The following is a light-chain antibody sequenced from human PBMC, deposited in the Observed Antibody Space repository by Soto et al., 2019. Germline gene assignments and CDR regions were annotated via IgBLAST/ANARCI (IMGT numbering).Light chain of an antibody. V-gene: IGKV3D-15*01. J-gene: IGKJ5*01. Sequence: VVLTQSPSTLSVSPGERATLSCRAREILSSNLACHQQRPGQAPRLLIYGASTRATGVPARFSGGGSGTEFTLTITMLQSEDVTVYCCQQYDYWPITFGQGTRLEI. CDR1: EILSSN. CDR3: QQYDYWPIT. CDR2: GAS.